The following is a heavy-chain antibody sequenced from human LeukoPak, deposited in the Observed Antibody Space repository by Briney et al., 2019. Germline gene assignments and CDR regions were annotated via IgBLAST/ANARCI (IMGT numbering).Heavy chain of an antibody. V-gene: IGHV1-18*01. D-gene: IGHD6-13*01. Sequence: ASVKVSCKASGYTFTSYGISWVRQAPGQGLEWMGWISAYNGHTNYAQKLQGRVTMTTDTSTSTAYMELRSLRYDDTAVYYCARARQPYSSSWSDYWGQGTLVTVSS. CDR2: ISAYNGHT. J-gene: IGHJ4*02. CDR1: GYTFTSYG. CDR3: ARARQPYSSSWSDY.